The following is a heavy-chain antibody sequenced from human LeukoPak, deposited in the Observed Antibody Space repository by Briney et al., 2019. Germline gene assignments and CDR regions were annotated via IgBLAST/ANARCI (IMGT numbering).Heavy chain of an antibody. J-gene: IGHJ4*02. CDR2: ISGSGSTI. CDR3: AKIVSTGDY. D-gene: IGHD1-14*01. CDR1: GFTFSSYE. V-gene: IGHV3-48*03. Sequence: GRSLRLSCAASGFTFSSYEMSWIRQAAGKWLEWISYISGSGSTIYYADSVKGRFTISRDNAKSSLYLQMNSLRVEDTAVYYYAKIVSTGDYWGQGTLVTVSS.